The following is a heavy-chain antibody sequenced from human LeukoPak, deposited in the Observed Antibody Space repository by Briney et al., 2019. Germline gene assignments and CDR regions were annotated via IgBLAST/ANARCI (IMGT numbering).Heavy chain of an antibody. V-gene: IGHV1-2*02. CDR3: ARDVGTMVRGVIISFDP. D-gene: IGHD3-10*01. CDR1: GGTFSNYG. CDR2: INPNSGGT. Sequence: ASVKVSCKASGGTFSNYGISWVRQAPGQGLEWMGWINPNSGGTNYAQKFQGRVTMTRDTSISTAYMELSRLRSDDTAVYYCARDVGTMVRGVIISFDPWGQGTLVTVSS. J-gene: IGHJ5*02.